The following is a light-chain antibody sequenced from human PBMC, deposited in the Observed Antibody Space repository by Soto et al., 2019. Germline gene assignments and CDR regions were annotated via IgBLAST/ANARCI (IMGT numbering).Light chain of an antibody. J-gene: IGKJ3*01. Sequence: EIVLTQSPGTLSLSPGERATLSCRASQSISSNYLAWYQQRPGQTPRLLIYGASSRGAGIPDRFSGSGSGTDFTLTISRLEPEDFAVYYCHHYNRSPIFTFGPGTAVDLK. CDR1: QSISSNY. CDR2: GAS. V-gene: IGKV3-20*01. CDR3: HHYNRSPIFT.